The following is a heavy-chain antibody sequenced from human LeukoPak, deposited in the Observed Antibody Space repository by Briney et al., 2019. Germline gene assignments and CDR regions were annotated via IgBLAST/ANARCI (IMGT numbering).Heavy chain of an antibody. CDR1: GGSISGYY. Sequence: SETLSLTCTVSGGSISGYYWSWIRQPPGKGLEWIGYIYYSGSTNYNPSLKSRVTISVDTSKNQSSLKLSSVTAADTAVYYCARATARMYYYDSSVAFDIWGQGTMVTVSS. J-gene: IGHJ3*02. CDR3: ARATARMYYYDSSVAFDI. D-gene: IGHD3-22*01. CDR2: IYYSGST. V-gene: IGHV4-59*01.